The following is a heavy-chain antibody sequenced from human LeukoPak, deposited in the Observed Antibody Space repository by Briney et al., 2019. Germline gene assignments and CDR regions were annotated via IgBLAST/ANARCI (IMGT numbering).Heavy chain of an antibody. CDR3: ARDLAIVGAVNYFDY. CDR2: INPNSGGT. V-gene: IGHV1-2*02. J-gene: IGHJ4*02. Sequence: ASVKVSCKASGYTFTSYYMHWVRQAPGQGLEWMGWINPNSGGTNYAQKFQGRATMTRDTSISTAYMELSRLRSDDTAVYYCARDLAIVGAVNYFDYWGQGTLVTVSS. D-gene: IGHD1-26*01. CDR1: GYTFTSYY.